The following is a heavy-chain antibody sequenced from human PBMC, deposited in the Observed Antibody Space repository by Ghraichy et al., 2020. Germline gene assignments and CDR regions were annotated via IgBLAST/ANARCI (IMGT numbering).Heavy chain of an antibody. Sequence: GESLNISCAASGFKFDHYTMHWVRQGPGKGLEWVSLISWDGGDTYYADSVKGRFTISRDNSKNSLYLQMNSLITEDTALYYYAKDIPGYNGMDVWGQGTTVTVSS. D-gene: IGHD7-27*01. CDR1: GFKFDHYT. V-gene: IGHV3-43*01. J-gene: IGHJ6*02. CDR3: AKDIPGYNGMDV. CDR2: ISWDGGDT.